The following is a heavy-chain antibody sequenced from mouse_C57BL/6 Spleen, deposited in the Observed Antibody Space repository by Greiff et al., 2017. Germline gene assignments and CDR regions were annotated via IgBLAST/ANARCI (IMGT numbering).Heavy chain of an antibody. CDR1: GYAFSSYW. CDR2: IYPGDGGT. CDR3: ARAHYDGSHFDY. Sequence: QVQLQQSGAELVKPGASVKISCKASGYAFSSYWMNWVKQRPGKGLEWIGKIYPGDGGTNYNGKFKGKATLTADKSSSTAYMQRSSLTSEDSAVYFGARAHYDGSHFDYWGQGTTLTVSS. V-gene: IGHV1-80*01. D-gene: IGHD1-1*01. J-gene: IGHJ2*01.